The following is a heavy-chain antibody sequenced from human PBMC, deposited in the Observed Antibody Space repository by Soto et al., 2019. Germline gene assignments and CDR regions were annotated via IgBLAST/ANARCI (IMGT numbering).Heavy chain of an antibody. J-gene: IGHJ5*02. CDR3: ARLHCNGPNCVPLDP. Sequence: QLQLQESGPGLVKPSETLSLTCSVSGGSISSVSYYWGWIRQPPGKGLEWIGSIYYSGSAYYSPSRMSRVTTSVDTSKTQWSLELRSGTAADTAVYYCARLHCNGPNCVPLDPWGQGTLVTVSS. CDR1: GGSISSVSYY. V-gene: IGHV4-39*01. CDR2: IYYSGSA. D-gene: IGHD2-2*01.